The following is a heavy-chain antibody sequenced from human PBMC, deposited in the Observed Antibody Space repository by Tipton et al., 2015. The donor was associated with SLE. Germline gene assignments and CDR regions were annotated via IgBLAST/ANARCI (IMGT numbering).Heavy chain of an antibody. CDR3: ARDRGVSYYYYGMDV. Sequence: SLRLSCAASGFTFSSYSMNWVRQAPGKGLEWVSSISSSSSYIYYADSVKGRFTSSRDNAKNSLYLQMNSLRAEDTAVYYCARDRGVSYYYYGMDVWGQGPTATVSS. CDR2: ISSSSSYI. J-gene: IGHJ6*02. CDR1: GFTFSSYS. V-gene: IGHV3-21*03. D-gene: IGHD3-10*01.